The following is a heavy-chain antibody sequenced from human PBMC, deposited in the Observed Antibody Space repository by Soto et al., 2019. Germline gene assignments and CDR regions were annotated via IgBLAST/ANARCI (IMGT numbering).Heavy chain of an antibody. D-gene: IGHD3-9*01. CDR3: ARDLTGYYPKVGWFDP. V-gene: IGHV4-39*01. CDR2: IYYSGST. CDR1: CCSISSSSFY. J-gene: IGHJ5*02. Sequence: PSGTLSLNCTLVCCSISSSSFYWGWIRQPPGKGLEWIGSIYYSGSTYYNPSLKSRVTISVDTSKNQFSLKLSSVTAADTAVYYCARDLTGYYPKVGWFDPSGQGTLVTVST.